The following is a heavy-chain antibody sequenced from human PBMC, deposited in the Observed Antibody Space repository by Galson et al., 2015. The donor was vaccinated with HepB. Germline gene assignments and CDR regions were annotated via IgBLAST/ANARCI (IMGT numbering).Heavy chain of an antibody. Sequence: SLGLSCAASGFTFSSYEMNWVRQAPGKGLEWVSYISKSGWTTYYADSVKGRFTISRDNAKNSLYLQMNRLRAEDTAVYYCARDPGIAAAGTNVDYWGQGILVTVSS. D-gene: IGHD6-13*01. J-gene: IGHJ4*02. CDR2: ISKSGWTT. V-gene: IGHV3-48*03. CDR3: ARDPGIAAAGTNVDY. CDR1: GFTFSSYE.